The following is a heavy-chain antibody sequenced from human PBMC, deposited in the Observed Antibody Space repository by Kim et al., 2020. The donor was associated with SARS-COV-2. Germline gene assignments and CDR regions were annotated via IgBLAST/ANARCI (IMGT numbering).Heavy chain of an antibody. D-gene: IGHD4-4*01. V-gene: IGHV3-43*02. CDR3: TKAPTYSNYVPDS. CDR2: ISGDGGST. Sequence: GGSLRLSCAASGFTFDDYAMHWVRQVPGKGLEWVSLISGDGGSTYYADSVKGRFTISRDNSKNSLYLQMNSLKTEDTALYYCTKAPTYSNYVPDSWGQGTLVTVSS. CDR1: GFTFDDYA. J-gene: IGHJ5*02.